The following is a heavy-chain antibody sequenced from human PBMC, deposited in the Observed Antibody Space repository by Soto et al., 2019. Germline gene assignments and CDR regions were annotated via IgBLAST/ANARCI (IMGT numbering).Heavy chain of an antibody. V-gene: IGHV1-69*01. D-gene: IGHD3-22*01. CDR1: GGTFKSYV. CDR3: AGTQFDTSGYYPSGLEL. J-gene: IGHJ4*02. Sequence: QVQLEQSGAEVEKPGSSVKVSCKPSGGTFKSYVLNWVRQAPGQGLEWMGGIIPFLGSVDYAQKFQDRVTITADESTSTAYLELSSLRSEDSAVYYCAGTQFDTSGYYPSGLELWGQGTLVTVAS. CDR2: IIPFLGSV.